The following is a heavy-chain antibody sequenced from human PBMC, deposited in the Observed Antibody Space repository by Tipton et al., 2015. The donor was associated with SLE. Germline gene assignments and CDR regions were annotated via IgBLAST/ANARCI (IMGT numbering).Heavy chain of an antibody. CDR2: ISSDGRST. CDR3: ARDFTGPKDY. J-gene: IGHJ4*02. V-gene: IGHV3-74*01. CDR1: GFPFKSYW. Sequence: SLRLSCAASGFPFKSYWIHWVRQAPGNGLVWASRISSDGRSTNYADVVKGRFTISRDSAENTLYLQMNSLRAEDTAVYYCARDFTGPKDYWGQGTLVTVSS. D-gene: IGHD1-7*01.